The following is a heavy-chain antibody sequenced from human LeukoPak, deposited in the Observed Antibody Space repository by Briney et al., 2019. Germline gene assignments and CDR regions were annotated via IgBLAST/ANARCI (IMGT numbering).Heavy chain of an antibody. Sequence: SETLSLTCTVSGGSISSSSYYWGWIRQPPGKGLEWIGSIYYSGSTYYNPSLKSRVTISVDTSKNQFSLKLSSVTAADTAVYYCARYCSSTSCYDWFDPWGQGTLVTVSS. J-gene: IGHJ5*02. CDR1: GGSISSSSYY. CDR3: ARYCSSTSCYDWFDP. V-gene: IGHV4-39*01. CDR2: IYYSGST. D-gene: IGHD2-2*01.